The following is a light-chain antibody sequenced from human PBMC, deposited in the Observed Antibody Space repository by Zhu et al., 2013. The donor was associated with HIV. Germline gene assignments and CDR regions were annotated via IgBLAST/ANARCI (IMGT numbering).Light chain of an antibody. CDR3: HQYGSSPIT. CDR2: GAS. V-gene: IGKV3-20*01. Sequence: EIVLMQSPATLSVSPGERATLSCRASESIVASYLAWYQQKPGQAPRLLIYGASTRATDIPDRFSGSGSGTDFTLTISRLEPEDFAVYYCHQYGSSPITFGQGTRLEIK. CDR1: ESIVASY. J-gene: IGKJ5*01.